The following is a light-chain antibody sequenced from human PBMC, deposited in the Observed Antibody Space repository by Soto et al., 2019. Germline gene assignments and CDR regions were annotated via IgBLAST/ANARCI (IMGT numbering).Light chain of an antibody. Sequence: ITPFPSPLSASVGDRVPLPFRASQSISSYLNWYQQKPGKAPKLLIYDASSLESGVPSRFSGSGSGTEFTLTISSLQPDDFATYYCQQYNSYSWTFGQGTKVDIK. CDR2: DAS. CDR1: QSISSY. CDR3: QQYNSYSWT. V-gene: IGKV1-5*01. J-gene: IGKJ1*01.